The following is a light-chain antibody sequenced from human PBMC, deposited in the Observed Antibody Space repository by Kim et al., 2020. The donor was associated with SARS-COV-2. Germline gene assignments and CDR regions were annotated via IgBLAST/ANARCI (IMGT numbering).Light chain of an antibody. CDR2: DNN. V-gene: IGLV1-51*01. CDR1: SSNIGNNY. CDR3: GTWDSSRGVV. Sequence: QSVLTQPPSVSAAPGQKVTISCSGSSSNIGNNYVSWYQQLTGTAPKLLIYDNNKRPSGIPDRFSGSKSGTSATLGITGLQTGDEADYYCGTWDSSRGVVFGGGTQLTVL. J-gene: IGLJ2*01.